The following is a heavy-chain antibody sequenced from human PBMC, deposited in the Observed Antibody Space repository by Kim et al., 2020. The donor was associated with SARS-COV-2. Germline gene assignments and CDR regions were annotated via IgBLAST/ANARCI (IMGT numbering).Heavy chain of an antibody. J-gene: IGHJ4*02. V-gene: IGHV4-59*08. CDR1: GGSMNSYY. D-gene: IGHD6-13*01. CDR3: ARRDSNTWSLDY. CDR2: FSFRGTT. Sequence: SETLSLTCTVSGGSMNSYYWSWIRQPPGKGLEWIGYFSFRGTTNYNPSLKSRVTISLDTSKNQFSLKLSSVTAGDTAVYYCARRDSNTWSLDYWGQGTLVTVSS.